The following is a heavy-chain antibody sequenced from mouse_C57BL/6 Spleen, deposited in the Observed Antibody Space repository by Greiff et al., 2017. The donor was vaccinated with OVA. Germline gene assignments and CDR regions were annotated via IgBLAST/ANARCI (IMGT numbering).Heavy chain of an antibody. CDR2: IRSKSSNYAT. V-gene: IGHV10-3*01. CDR1: GFTFNTYA. J-gene: IGHJ3*01. Sequence: EVQRVESGGGLVQPKGSLKLSCAASGFTFNTYAMHWVRQAPGKGLEWVARIRSKSSNYATYYADSVKDRFTISRDDSQSMLYLQMNNLKTEDTAMYYCVRDGGDGSSPTWFAYWGQGTLVTVSA. D-gene: IGHD1-1*01. CDR3: VRDGGDGSSPTWFAY.